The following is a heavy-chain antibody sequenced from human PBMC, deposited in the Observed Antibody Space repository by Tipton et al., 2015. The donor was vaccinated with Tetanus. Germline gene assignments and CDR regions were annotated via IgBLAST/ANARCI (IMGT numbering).Heavy chain of an antibody. D-gene: IGHD1-14*01. Sequence: QVQLVQSGAEMKTPGSSVKVSCKASGGTFTNYALSWVRQAPGQGLEWVGGITPIFGTTNSAPKFQGRVTITAEESTNTAYMELSSLRSEDTAVYYCARAPNLISRAYDYWGQGTQITVSS. CDR1: GGTFTNYA. J-gene: IGHJ4*02. V-gene: IGHV1-69*01. CDR2: ITPIFGTT. CDR3: ARAPNLISRAYDY.